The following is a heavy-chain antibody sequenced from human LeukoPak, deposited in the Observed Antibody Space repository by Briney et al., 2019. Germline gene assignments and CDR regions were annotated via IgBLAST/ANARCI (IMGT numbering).Heavy chain of an antibody. CDR1: GGSISSYY. D-gene: IGHD3-22*01. CDR2: IYYSGST. CDR3: ARGHDYYDSSGYYYEGGGDLYYFDY. V-gene: IGHV4-59*01. J-gene: IGHJ4*02. Sequence: SETLSLTCTVSGGSISSYYRSWIRQPPGKGLEWIGYIYYSGSTNYNPSLKSQVTISVDTSKNQFSLKLSSVTAADTAVYYCARGHDYYDSSGYYYEGGGDLYYFDYWGQGTLVTVSS.